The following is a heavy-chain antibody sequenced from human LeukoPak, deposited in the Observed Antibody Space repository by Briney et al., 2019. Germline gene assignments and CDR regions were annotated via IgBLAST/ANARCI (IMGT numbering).Heavy chain of an antibody. CDR2: ISAYNGNT. V-gene: IGHV1-18*01. D-gene: IGHD5-12*01. Sequence: ASVKVSCKASGYTFTSYGISWVRQAPGQGLEWMGWISAYNGNTNYAQKFQGRVTITTDESTSTAYMELSSLRSEDTAVYYCARESAILSGPFDYWGQGTLVTVSS. J-gene: IGHJ4*02. CDR1: GYTFTSYG. CDR3: ARESAILSGPFDY.